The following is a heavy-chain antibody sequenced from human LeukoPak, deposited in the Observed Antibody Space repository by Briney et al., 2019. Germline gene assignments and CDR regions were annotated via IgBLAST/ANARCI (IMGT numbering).Heavy chain of an antibody. CDR2: ISNGNT. CDR1: GFPFSNHA. Sequence: PGGSLRLSCAASGFPFSNHAMSWVRHPPGKGLECVSDISNGNTYYADSVRGRFTISIDDSKNMVYLQMNSLRDEDTALYYCVREAGHCASVCLKSNWFDPWGQGTLVTVSS. J-gene: IGHJ5*02. D-gene: IGHD2-21*02. V-gene: IGHV3-23*01. CDR3: VREAGHCASVCLKSNWFDP.